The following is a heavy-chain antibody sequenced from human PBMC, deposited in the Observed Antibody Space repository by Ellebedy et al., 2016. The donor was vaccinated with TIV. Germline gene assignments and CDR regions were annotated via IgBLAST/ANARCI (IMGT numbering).Heavy chain of an antibody. D-gene: IGHD2-15*01. CDR2: ISGSGGST. CDR3: ARGWSTPDY. Sequence: GESLKISCAASGFTFRNFAMSWVRQAPGKGLEWVSAISGSGGSTYYADSVKGRFTISRDNAKNSLYLQMDSLRADDTAVYYCARGWSTPDYWGQGTLVTVSS. V-gene: IGHV3-23*01. J-gene: IGHJ4*02. CDR1: GFTFRNFA.